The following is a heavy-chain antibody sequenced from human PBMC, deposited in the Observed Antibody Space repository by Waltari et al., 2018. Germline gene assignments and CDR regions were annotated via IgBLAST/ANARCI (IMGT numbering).Heavy chain of an antibody. V-gene: IGHV3-74*01. J-gene: IGHJ6*02. CDR2: IRSDGSGT. D-gene: IGHD2-15*01. CDR1: AFSFRHFW. CDR3: ANHRPGGLGMGV. Sequence: EVQLVESGGGLLQPGGSLRHSCVASAFSFRHFWMHWVRQAPGQGLVWVSRIRSDGSGTTYVDSVRGRFTTSRDNTRNTLYLDMNDLRADDTAVYYCANHRPGGLGMGVWGQGTTVTVSS.